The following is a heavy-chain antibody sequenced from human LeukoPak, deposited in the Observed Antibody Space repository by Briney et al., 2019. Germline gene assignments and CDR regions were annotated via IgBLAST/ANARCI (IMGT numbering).Heavy chain of an antibody. V-gene: IGHV1-18*01. CDR1: GYTFTSYG. J-gene: IGHJ4*02. CDR3: ARGDPVVGATVFDY. CDR2: ISAYNGNT. D-gene: IGHD1-26*01. Sequence: ASVKVSCKASGYTFTSYGISWVRRAPGQGLEWMGWISAYNGNTNYAQKLQGRVTMTTDTSTSTAYMELRSLRSDDTAVYYCARGDPVVGATVFDYWGQGTLVTVSS.